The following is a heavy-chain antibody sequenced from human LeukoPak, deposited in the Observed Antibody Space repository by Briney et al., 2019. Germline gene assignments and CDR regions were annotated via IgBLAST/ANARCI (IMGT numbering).Heavy chain of an antibody. J-gene: IGHJ3*02. Sequence: GGTLRLSCAASGFTFSSYGMSWVRQAPGKGLEWVSAISGSGGSTYYADSVKGRFTISRDNSKNTLYLQMNSLRAEDTAVYYCAKGGSGYYYLGAFDIWGQGTMVTVSS. V-gene: IGHV3-23*01. D-gene: IGHD3-22*01. CDR1: GFTFSSYG. CDR2: ISGSGGST. CDR3: AKGGSGYYYLGAFDI.